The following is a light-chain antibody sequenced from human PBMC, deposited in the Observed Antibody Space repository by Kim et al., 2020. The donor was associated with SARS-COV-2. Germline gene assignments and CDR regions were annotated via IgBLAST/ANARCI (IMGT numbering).Light chain of an antibody. CDR1: NIETKN. CDR3: QVWDSSTYV. J-gene: IGLJ1*01. V-gene: IGLV3-9*01. Sequence: SVALGQTARIPGGGSNIETKNVHWYQQKSGQAPVLVIYRDANRPSGIPERFSGSNSGNTATLTISRAQAGDEADYFCQVWDSSTYVFGSGTKVTVL. CDR2: RDA.